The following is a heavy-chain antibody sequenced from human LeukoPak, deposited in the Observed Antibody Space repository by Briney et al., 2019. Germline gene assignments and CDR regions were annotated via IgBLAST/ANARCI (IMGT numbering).Heavy chain of an antibody. CDR1: GFSFSSYA. D-gene: IGHD3-3*01. CDR3: ARVGSSSPYYDFWSGYYTVYYYYYMDV. J-gene: IGHJ6*03. CDR2: ISGSGGST. V-gene: IGHV3-23*01. Sequence: GGSLRLSCAASGFSFSSYAMNWVRQAPGKGLEWVSAISGSGGSTYYADSVKGRFTISRDNAKNSLYLQMNSLRAEDTAVYYCARVGSSSPYYDFWSGYYTVYYYYYMDVWGKGTTVTVSS.